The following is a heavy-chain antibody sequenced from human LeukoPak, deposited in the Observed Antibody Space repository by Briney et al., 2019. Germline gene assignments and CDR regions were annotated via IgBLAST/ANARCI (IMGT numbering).Heavy chain of an antibody. CDR3: ARGAYGDYDS. D-gene: IGHD4-17*01. CDR2: ISADSDST. CDR1: AFTFSTYA. Sequence: GWSLPLSCAASAFTFSTYAMSWVRQPPGKGLEWVSAISADSDSTYYADSLQGRFTISRDNSKNTLYLQKSGMKSEDTAVYFGARGAYGDYDSWGQGALVTVAS. V-gene: IGHV3-23*01. J-gene: IGHJ5*01.